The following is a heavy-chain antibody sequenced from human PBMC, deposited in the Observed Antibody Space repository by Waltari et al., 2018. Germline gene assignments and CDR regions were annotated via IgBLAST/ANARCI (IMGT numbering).Heavy chain of an antibody. V-gene: IGHV4-34*01. CDR2: INHSGST. Sequence: QVQLQQWGAGLLKPSETLSLTCAVYGGSFSGYYWSWSRKPPGKGLEWIGEINHSGSTNYNPSLKSRVTISVDTSKNQFSLKLSSVTAADTAVYYCASPTGVANHRAFDYWGQGTLVTVSS. CDR3: ASPTGVANHRAFDY. CDR1: GGSFSGYY. D-gene: IGHD2-15*01. J-gene: IGHJ4*02.